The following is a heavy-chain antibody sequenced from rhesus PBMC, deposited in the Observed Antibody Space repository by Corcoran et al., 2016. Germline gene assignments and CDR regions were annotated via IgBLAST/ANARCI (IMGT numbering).Heavy chain of an antibody. V-gene: IGHV4-147*01. Sequence: QVQLQESGPGLVKPSEILSLTCAVSGYSISSNYWSWIRQPPGKGLEWIGYIYGSSGSTYYHPSLTSRVTFSIDTSKNQFSLKLSSVTAADTAVYYCARGQAAAGGYWGQGVLVTVSS. CDR1: GYSISSNY. CDR2: IYGSSGST. D-gene: IGHD6-25*01. CDR3: ARGQAAAGGY. J-gene: IGHJ4*01.